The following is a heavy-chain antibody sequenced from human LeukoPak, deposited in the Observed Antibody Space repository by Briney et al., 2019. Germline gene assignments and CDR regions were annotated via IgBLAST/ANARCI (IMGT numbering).Heavy chain of an antibody. CDR3: AKGLIGYRRPFDY. CDR2: ISGSGSKT. Sequence: GESLKISCAASGFIFSSHAMSWVRQAPGKGLEWVSTISGSGSKTYYADSVKGRFTISRDNSKNTLYLQTNSLRAEDTAVYYCAKGLIGYRRPFDYWGQGTLVAVSS. D-gene: IGHD5-18*01. V-gene: IGHV3-23*01. J-gene: IGHJ4*02. CDR1: GFIFSSHA.